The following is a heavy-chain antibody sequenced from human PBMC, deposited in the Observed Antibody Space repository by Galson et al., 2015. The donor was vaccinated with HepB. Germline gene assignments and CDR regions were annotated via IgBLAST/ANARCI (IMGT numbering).Heavy chain of an antibody. J-gene: IGHJ4*02. CDR3: ARLTYCGGDWYPGY. CDR1: GGTLSSYA. Sequence: SVKVSCKASGGTLSSYAISWVRQAPGQGLEWMGGIIPILGIANYAQKFQGRVTITADKSTSTAYMELSSLRSEDTAVYYCARLTYCGGDWYPGYWGQGTLVTVSS. V-gene: IGHV1-69*10. CDR2: IIPILGIA. D-gene: IGHD2-21*01.